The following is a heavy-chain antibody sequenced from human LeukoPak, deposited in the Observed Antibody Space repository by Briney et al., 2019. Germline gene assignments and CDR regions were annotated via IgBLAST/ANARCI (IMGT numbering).Heavy chain of an antibody. CDR1: GFTFSSYD. V-gene: IGHV3-13*01. CDR2: IGTAGDT. J-gene: IGHJ4*02. D-gene: IGHD6-19*01. CDR3: ARVVVGYSSGWYYDY. Sequence: GGSLRLSCAASGFTFSSYDMHWVRQATGKGLEWVSAIGTAGDTYYPGSVKGRFTISRENAKNSLYLQVNSLRAGDTAVYYCARVVVGYSSGWYYDYWGQGTLVTVSS.